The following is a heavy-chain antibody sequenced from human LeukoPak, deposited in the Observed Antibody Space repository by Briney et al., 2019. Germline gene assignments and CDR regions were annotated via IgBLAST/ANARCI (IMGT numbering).Heavy chain of an antibody. Sequence: ASVKVSCKASGYTFTSYGIGWVRQAPGQGLEWMGWISAYNGNTNYAQKLQGRVTMTTDTSTSTAYMELRSLRSDDTAVYYCAREPQFASAPNWFDPWGQGTLVTVSS. CDR3: AREPQFASAPNWFDP. V-gene: IGHV1-18*01. CDR1: GYTFTSYG. D-gene: IGHD2-15*01. CDR2: ISAYNGNT. J-gene: IGHJ5*02.